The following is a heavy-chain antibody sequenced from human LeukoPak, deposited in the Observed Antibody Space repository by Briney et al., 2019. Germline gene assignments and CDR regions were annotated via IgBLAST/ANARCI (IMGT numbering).Heavy chain of an antibody. CDR2: ISGSGGST. CDR1: GFTFSSYA. D-gene: IGHD6-13*01. J-gene: IGHJ6*02. Sequence: GGSLRLSCAASGFTFSSYAMSWVRQAPGKGLEWVSAISGSGGSTYYADSVKDRFTISRDNSKNTLYLQMNSLRAEDTAVYYCAKGYSSSWTYYYGMDVWGQGTTVTVSS. V-gene: IGHV3-23*01. CDR3: AKGYSSSWTYYYGMDV.